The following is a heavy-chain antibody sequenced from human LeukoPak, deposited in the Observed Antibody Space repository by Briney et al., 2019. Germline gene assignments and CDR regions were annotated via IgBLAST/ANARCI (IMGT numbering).Heavy chain of an antibody. CDR3: AKDPYSGSYYDY. D-gene: IGHD1-26*01. CDR1: GFTFSSYA. V-gene: IGHV3-23*01. J-gene: IGHJ4*02. Sequence: GGSLRLSCAASGFTFSSYAMSWVRQAPGKGLEWVSAISSSGGSTYYADSVKSRFTISRDNSKNTLYLQMNSLRAEDTAVYYCAKDPYSGSYYDYWGQGTLVTVSS. CDR2: ISSSGGST.